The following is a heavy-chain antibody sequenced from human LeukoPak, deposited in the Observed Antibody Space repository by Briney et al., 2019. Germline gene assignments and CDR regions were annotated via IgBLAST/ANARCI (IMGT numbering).Heavy chain of an antibody. CDR2: IYYSGST. D-gene: IGHD6-13*01. CDR1: GGSFSGYY. Sequence: SETLSLTCAVYGGSFSGYYWSWIRQPPGKGLEWIGYIYYSGSTNYNPSLKSRVTISVDTSKNQFSLKLSSVTAADTAVYYCARGGGSSSWYGYYMDVWGKGTTVTISS. J-gene: IGHJ6*03. V-gene: IGHV4-59*01. CDR3: ARGGGSSSWYGYYMDV.